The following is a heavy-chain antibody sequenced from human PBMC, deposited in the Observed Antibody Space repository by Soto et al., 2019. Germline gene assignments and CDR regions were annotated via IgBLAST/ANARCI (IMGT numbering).Heavy chain of an antibody. J-gene: IGHJ2*01. D-gene: IGHD3-10*01. V-gene: IGHV3-23*01. Sequence: EEQLLASGGGSAQPGGSLRVSCAASGFIFSTYDMAWVRQAPGKGLGWVSGIKYTGETAYYADSVKGRFTISRDNSRNTLSLEMDNLRVEDTAVYWCAKVRTLVPHYYFELWGRGTLVTVSS. CDR3: AKVRTLVPHYYFEL. CDR2: IKYTGETA. CDR1: GFIFSTYD.